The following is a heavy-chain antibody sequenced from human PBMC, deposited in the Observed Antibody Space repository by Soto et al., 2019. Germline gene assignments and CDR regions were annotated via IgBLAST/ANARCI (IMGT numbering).Heavy chain of an antibody. CDR2: MNAKSGDT. CDR1: GYTFSDFD. V-gene: IGHV1-8*01. Sequence: QAHLEQSGAEVKRPGASVKVACKASGYTFSDFDINWLRQASGQEPEWMGWMNAKSGDTFFAQRFQGKFNMTWDTSLSTAYMEVGSLTSDDTATYYCARGNPFNYAGFDVWGQGTTVAVSS. CDR3: ARGNPFNYAGFDV. D-gene: IGHD3-16*01. J-gene: IGHJ6*02.